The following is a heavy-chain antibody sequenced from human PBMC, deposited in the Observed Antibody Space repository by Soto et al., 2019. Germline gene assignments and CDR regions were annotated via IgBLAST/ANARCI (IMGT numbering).Heavy chain of an antibody. V-gene: IGHV3-23*01. CDR3: AKPPMAALWTDWYFDL. CDR2: ISGSGGST. Sequence: GGSLRLSCAASGFTFSSYAMSWVRQAPGKGLEWVSAISGSGGSTYYADSVKGRFTISRDNSKNTLYLQMNSLRAEDTAVYYCAKPPMAALWTDWYFDLWGRGTLVTVSS. J-gene: IGHJ2*01. CDR1: GFTFSSYA. D-gene: IGHD3-10*01.